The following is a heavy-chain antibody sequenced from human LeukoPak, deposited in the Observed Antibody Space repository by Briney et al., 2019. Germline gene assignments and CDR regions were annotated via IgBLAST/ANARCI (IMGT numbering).Heavy chain of an antibody. V-gene: IGHV3-48*03. CDR1: GFTFSSYE. Sequence: GGSLRLSCAASGFTFSSYEMHWVRQASGKGLEWISYISSAGSIIYYADSVKGRFTISRDNPKSSLDLQMSSLRAEDTANYCVRGLPISGYRYFQHWGQGTLVIVSS. CDR3: VRGLPISGYRYFQH. J-gene: IGHJ1*01. D-gene: IGHD3-22*01. CDR2: ISSAGSII.